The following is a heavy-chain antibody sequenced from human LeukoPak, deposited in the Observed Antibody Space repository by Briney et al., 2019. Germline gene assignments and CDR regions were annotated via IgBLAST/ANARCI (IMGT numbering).Heavy chain of an antibody. Sequence: SETLSLTCSVSGASVSGGDYYRSWIRQPAGKGLEWIGRVYGGVSSQRNPSHQYNPSLMSRLTISADTSRNQFSLSLHSVTAADTAIYYCARDRQEGGMRVSSFQYWGQGTPVTVSS. CDR2: VYGGVSSQRNPSH. V-gene: IGHV4-61*02. D-gene: IGHD2-15*01. J-gene: IGHJ4*02. CDR3: ARDRQEGGMRVSSFQY. CDR1: GASVSGGDYY.